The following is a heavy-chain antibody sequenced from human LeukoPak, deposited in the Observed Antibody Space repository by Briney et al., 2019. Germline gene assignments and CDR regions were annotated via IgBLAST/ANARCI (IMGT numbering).Heavy chain of an antibody. Sequence: KPSETLSLTCTVSGGSISSYYWSWIRQPPGKGLEWIGYIYYSGSTNYNPSLKSRVTISVDTSKNQFSLKLSSVTAADTAVYYCARSQDYYGSGSLFWFDPWGQGTLVTVSS. D-gene: IGHD3-10*01. V-gene: IGHV4-59*01. CDR2: IYYSGST. CDR1: GGSISSYY. J-gene: IGHJ5*02. CDR3: ARSQDYYGSGSLFWFDP.